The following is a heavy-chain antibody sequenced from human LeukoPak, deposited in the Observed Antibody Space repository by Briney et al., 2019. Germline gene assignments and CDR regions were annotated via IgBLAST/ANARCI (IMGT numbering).Heavy chain of an antibody. J-gene: IGHJ4*02. CDR2: ISFDGNHM. D-gene: IGHD5-18*01. CDR3: ARDAGQLWLVY. CDR1: GFAFSSFG. Sequence: GGSLRLSCAASGFAFSSFGMHWVRQAPGKGLEWVAVISFDGNHMSYSHSVKGRFTISRDNSRNTVFLQLNSLRVEDTAIYYCARDAGQLWLVYWGQGTLVTVSS. V-gene: IGHV3-33*08.